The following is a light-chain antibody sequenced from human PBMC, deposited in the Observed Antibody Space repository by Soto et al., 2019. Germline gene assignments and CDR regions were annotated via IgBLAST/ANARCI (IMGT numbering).Light chain of an antibody. CDR3: YQYHNLPLT. J-gene: IGKJ4*01. V-gene: IGKV1-33*01. CDR1: QDISNY. CDR2: DAS. Sequence: DIQMTQSPSSLSASVGDRVTITCQASQDISNYLNWYQHKPGKAPKLLMYDASNLETGVPSRFSGSRFGTDDTFTISCLKPEDSATYYSYQYHNLPLTFDGGTKVEI.